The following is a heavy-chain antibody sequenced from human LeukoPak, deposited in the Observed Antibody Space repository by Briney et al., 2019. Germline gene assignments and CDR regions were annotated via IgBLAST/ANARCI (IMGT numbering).Heavy chain of an antibody. Sequence: ASVKVSGMAAGYTGTGYYVHWVRQAPGQGLEGMGWINPYSGMTKYAQKCQGRVTMTRETSISTAYMELRRLRSDDTAVYYSARSTIGHDAFDIWGQGKPVTVSS. CDR2: INPYSGMT. CDR1: GYTGTGYY. D-gene: IGHD3-9*01. CDR3: ARSTIGHDAFDI. J-gene: IGHJ3*02. V-gene: IGHV1-2*02.